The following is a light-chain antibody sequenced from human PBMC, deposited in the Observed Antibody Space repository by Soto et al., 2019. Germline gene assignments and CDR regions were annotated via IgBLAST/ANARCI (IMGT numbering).Light chain of an antibody. Sequence: IGVTKCPGTLPLSPGARATLSCRASESIYSAYLGWYQQKPGQAPRLLIFGTSTRATGIPDRFSGSGSGTDFALIISRRVPEDDSVYYCQQYASTPLLTFGGGTKVDIK. CDR2: GTS. J-gene: IGKJ4*01. CDR3: QQYASTPLLT. V-gene: IGKV3-20*01. CDR1: ESIYSAY.